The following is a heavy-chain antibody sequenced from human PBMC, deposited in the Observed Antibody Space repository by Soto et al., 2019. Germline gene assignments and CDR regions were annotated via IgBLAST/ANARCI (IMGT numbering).Heavy chain of an antibody. CDR3: AKEMSVDY. Sequence: GGSLRLSCAASGFIFNSYTMNWVRQAPGKGLEWVSSISGGSSYIYYADSVKGRFTISRDNAKNSLHLQMNSLRAEDTAVYYCAKEMSVDYWGQGTLVTVSS. J-gene: IGHJ4*02. V-gene: IGHV3-21*01. D-gene: IGHD3-3*01. CDR2: ISGGSSYI. CDR1: GFIFNSYT.